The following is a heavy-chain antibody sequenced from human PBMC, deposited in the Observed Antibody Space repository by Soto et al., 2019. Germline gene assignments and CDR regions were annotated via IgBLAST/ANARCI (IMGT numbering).Heavy chain of an antibody. Sequence: GGSLRLSCAASGFTFDSCVMSWVRQAPGKGLEWLSLISGSGRYTDYADSVKGRFTISRDNARNTLSLQMNSLRADDTAVYYCARLSGDHSAFFSYGMDAWGQGTTVTVSS. J-gene: IGHJ6*02. D-gene: IGHD2-21*01. CDR2: ISGSGRYT. CDR1: GFTFDSCV. V-gene: IGHV3-23*01. CDR3: ARLSGDHSAFFSYGMDA.